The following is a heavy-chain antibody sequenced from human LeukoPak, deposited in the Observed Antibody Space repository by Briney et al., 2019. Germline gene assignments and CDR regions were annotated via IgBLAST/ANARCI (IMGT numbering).Heavy chain of an antibody. CDR3: ARCTMVRGSLTLTIATDY. Sequence: ASVKVSCKASGYTFTSYGISWVRQPPGQGLEWMGWISAYNGNTNYAQKLQGRVTMTTDTSTNTAYMELRSLRSDDTAVYYCARCTMVRGSLTLTIATDYWGQGTLVTVSS. J-gene: IGHJ4*02. V-gene: IGHV1-18*01. CDR2: ISAYNGNT. D-gene: IGHD3-10*01. CDR1: GYTFTSYG.